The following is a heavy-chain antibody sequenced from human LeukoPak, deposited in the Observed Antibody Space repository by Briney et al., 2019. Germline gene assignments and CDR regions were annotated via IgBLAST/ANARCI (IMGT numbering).Heavy chain of an antibody. J-gene: IGHJ3*02. CDR3: ARYSSGGELSPDAFDI. CDR2: IYHSGST. D-gene: IGHD3-16*02. V-gene: IGHV4-30-2*01. Sequence: PSETLSLTCTVSGGSISSGGYYWSWIRQPPGKGLEWIGYIYHSGSTYYNPSLKSRVTISVDRSKNQFSLKLSSVTAADTAVYYCARYSSGGELSPDAFDIWGQGTMVTVSS. CDR1: GGSISSGGYY.